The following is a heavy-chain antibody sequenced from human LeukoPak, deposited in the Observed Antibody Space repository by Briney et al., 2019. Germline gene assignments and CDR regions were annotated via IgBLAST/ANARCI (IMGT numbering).Heavy chain of an antibody. V-gene: IGHV4-38-2*01. CDR2: IYHSGRT. Sequence: SETLSLTCGVSGYSISSGYYCGWIRQPPGKGLEWIGSIYHSGRTYYNPSLKSRVTISVDTSKNRFSLKLTSVTAADTAVYYCATEVGQWLVRTWGQGTLVTVSS. J-gene: IGHJ4*02. CDR3: ATEVGQWLVRT. CDR1: GYSISSGYY. D-gene: IGHD6-19*01.